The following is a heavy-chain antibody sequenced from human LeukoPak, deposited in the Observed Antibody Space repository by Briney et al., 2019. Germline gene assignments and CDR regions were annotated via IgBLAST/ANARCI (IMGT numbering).Heavy chain of an antibody. V-gene: IGHV4-59*01. J-gene: IGHJ6*02. Sequence: SETLSLTCTVSSGSISSYYWSWIRQPPGKGLEGIGYIYYSGSTNYNPSLKSRVTISVDTSKNQFSLKLSSVTAADTAVYYCARAHGYDPQWGPQHGMDVWGQGTTVTVSS. CDR2: IYYSGST. CDR1: SGSISSYY. CDR3: ARAHGYDPQWGPQHGMDV. D-gene: IGHD5-12*01.